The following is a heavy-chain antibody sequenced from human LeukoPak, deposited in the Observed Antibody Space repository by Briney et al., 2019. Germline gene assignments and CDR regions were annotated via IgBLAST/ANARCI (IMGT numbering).Heavy chain of an antibody. CDR1: GASVGGNY. D-gene: IGHD3-10*01. CDR3: ARHLTMVRGVLSAIYYYFDY. Sequence: SETLSLTCAVSGASVGGNYWSWIRQSPEKGLEWIGNIFHDGVTDYNPSFKSRVTMLPDTSKNQFSLKLSSVTAADTAVYYCARHLTMVRGVLSAIYYYFDYWGQGTLVTVSS. J-gene: IGHJ4*02. V-gene: IGHV4-59*04. CDR2: IFHDGVT.